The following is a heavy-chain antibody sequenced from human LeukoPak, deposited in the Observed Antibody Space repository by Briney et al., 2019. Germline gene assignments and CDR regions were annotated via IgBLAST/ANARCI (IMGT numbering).Heavy chain of an antibody. CDR2: IIPIFGTT. J-gene: IGHJ4*02. V-gene: IGHV1-69*13. CDR1: GGTFSSYA. Sequence: ASVKVSCKASGGTFSSYAISWVRQAPGQGLEWMGGIIPIFGTTNYAQKFQGRVTITADESTSTAYMELSSLRSEDTAVYYCARTYGSGSYPGPFDYWGLGTLVTVSS. D-gene: IGHD3-10*01. CDR3: ARTYGSGSYPGPFDY.